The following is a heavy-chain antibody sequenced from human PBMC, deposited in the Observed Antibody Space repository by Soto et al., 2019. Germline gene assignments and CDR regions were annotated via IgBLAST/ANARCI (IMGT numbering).Heavy chain of an antibody. D-gene: IGHD3-10*01. J-gene: IGHJ4*02. Sequence: PSETLSLTCAVSGGSISGSYYYWGWLRQSPGRGPEWIGSVFYTGFTSYNPSLKSRVTISVDTSKNQFSLRLTSVTAADTAVYYCARTVGSGSPDFDYWGQGTLVTVSS. V-gene: IGHV4-39*07. CDR3: ARTVGSGSPDFDY. CDR2: VFYTGFT. CDR1: GGSISGSYYY.